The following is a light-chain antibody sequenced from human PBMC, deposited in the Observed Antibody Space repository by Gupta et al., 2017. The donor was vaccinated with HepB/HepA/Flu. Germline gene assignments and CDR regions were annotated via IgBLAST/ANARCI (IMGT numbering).Light chain of an antibody. J-gene: IGKJ5*01. V-gene: IGKV3-11*01. CDR1: QSFGNY. Sequence: EIVLTQPPATLSLSPGERATLSCRASQSFGNYLGWYQQRPGQAPRLLISDASSRATGIPARFSGSGSGTDFSLTISRLEPEDFAVYYCQQRNAWPLTFGQGTRLEVQ. CDR2: DAS. CDR3: QQRNAWPLT.